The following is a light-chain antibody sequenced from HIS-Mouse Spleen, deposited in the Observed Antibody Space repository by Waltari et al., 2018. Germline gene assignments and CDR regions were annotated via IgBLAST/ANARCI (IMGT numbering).Light chain of an antibody. CDR1: QSLLHSNGYNY. Sequence: DIVMTQSPLSLPVTPGEPASISCRSSQSLLHSNGYNYLDWYLQKPGQSPQLLIYLGSNRASGVPGRFSGSGSGTDVTLKISRVEAEDVGVYYCMQALQTPPTFGQGTKLEIK. CDR2: LGS. V-gene: IGKV2-28*01. CDR3: MQALQTPPT. J-gene: IGKJ2*01.